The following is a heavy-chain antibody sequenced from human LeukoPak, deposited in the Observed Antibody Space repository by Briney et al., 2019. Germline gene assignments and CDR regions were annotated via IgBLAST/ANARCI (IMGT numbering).Heavy chain of an antibody. Sequence: GGSLRLSCAASGFTFSNYWMHWVHQAPGKGLVWVSRINSDGINTSYADSVKGRFTISRDNAKNFLYLQMNSLRAEDTAVYYCARTYYDILTGYNPYFDYWGQGILVTVSS. CDR2: INSDGINT. CDR1: GFTFSNYW. CDR3: ARTYYDILTGYNPYFDY. J-gene: IGHJ4*02. D-gene: IGHD3-9*01. V-gene: IGHV3-74*01.